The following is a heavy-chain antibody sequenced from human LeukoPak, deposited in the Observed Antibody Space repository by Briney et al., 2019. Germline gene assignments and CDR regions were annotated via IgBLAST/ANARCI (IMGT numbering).Heavy chain of an antibody. Sequence: SESLSLTCTVSGGSFSNYYWSWIRQPAGKGLEWIGRIYTSGSTNYNPSVKSRVTMSVDTSNNQFSLKLTSVTAADTAVYYCARQPPQYYGMDVWGQGTTVTVSS. CDR3: ARQPPQYYGMDV. D-gene: IGHD1-14*01. J-gene: IGHJ6*02. V-gene: IGHV4-4*07. CDR2: IYTSGST. CDR1: GGSFSNYY.